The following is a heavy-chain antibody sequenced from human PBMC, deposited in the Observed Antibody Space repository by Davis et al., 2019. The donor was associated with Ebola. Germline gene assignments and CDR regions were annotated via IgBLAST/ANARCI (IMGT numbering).Heavy chain of an antibody. CDR2: IYYSGIT. CDR1: GGSISSGDYY. CDR3: ARGYSSGWSMYYFDY. Sequence: SETLSPTCTVSGGSISSGDYYWSWIRQPPGKGLAWIGYIYYSGITYYNPSLKRRLTMSVYTSKKQFSLKLSSVTAADTAVYYCARGYSSGWSMYYFDYWGQGTLVTVSS. D-gene: IGHD6-19*01. J-gene: IGHJ4*02. V-gene: IGHV4-30-4*01.